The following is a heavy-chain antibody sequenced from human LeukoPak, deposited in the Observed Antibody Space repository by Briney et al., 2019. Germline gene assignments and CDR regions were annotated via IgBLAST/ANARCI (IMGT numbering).Heavy chain of an antibody. V-gene: IGHV4-34*01. Sequence: SETLSLTCAVYVGSFSGYYWSWIRQPPGKGLEWIGEINHSGSTNYNPSLKSRVTISVDTSKNQFSLKLSSVTDADTAVYYCARGVRWFDPWGQGTLVTVSS. J-gene: IGHJ5*02. CDR3: ARGVRWFDP. CDR1: VGSFSGYY. D-gene: IGHD3-10*01. CDR2: INHSGST.